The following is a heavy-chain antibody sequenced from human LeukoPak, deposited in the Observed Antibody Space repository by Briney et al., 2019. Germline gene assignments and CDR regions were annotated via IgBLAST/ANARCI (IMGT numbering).Heavy chain of an antibody. D-gene: IGHD3-16*01. CDR1: RFTFSSYG. CDR2: TWYDGGNK. V-gene: IGHV3-30*02. Sequence: PGGSLRLSCAASRFTFSSYGMHWVRQAPGKGLEWVAFTWYDGGNKYYGDSVKGRFTISRDNSKNTLYLQMNSLRAEDTAVYYCAKDGGNWAFDIWGQGTMVTVSS. J-gene: IGHJ3*02. CDR3: AKDGGNWAFDI.